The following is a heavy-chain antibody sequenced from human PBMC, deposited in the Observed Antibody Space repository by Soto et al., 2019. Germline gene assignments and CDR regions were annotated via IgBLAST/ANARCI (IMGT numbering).Heavy chain of an antibody. CDR1: ESPFGGNP. CDR3: SIAYYYDSSGYRGSYYYGMDV. Sequence: GGPLRLSGQASESPFGGNPMHWVRQVQGRGLEWVAVTSHDESNKHYADSVMGRFTISRDNSKNMLYLQMNSLRAEDTAVYYCSIAYYYDSSGYRGSYYYGMDVWGQGTTVTVSS. D-gene: IGHD3-22*01. V-gene: IGHV3-30-3*01. CDR2: TSHDESNK. J-gene: IGHJ6*02.